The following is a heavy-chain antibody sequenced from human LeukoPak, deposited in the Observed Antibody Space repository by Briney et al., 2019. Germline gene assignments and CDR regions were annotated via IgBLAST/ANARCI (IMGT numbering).Heavy chain of an antibody. J-gene: IGHJ4*02. Sequence: GGSLRLSCAASGFTFSSYDMHWVRQATGKGLEWVSAIGTAGDTYYPGSVKGRFTISRENAKSSLYLQMNSLRAGDTAVYYCARDLGATGALDYWGQGTLVTVSS. CDR2: IGTAGDT. D-gene: IGHD1-26*01. V-gene: IGHV3-13*01. CDR3: ARDLGATGALDY. CDR1: GFTFSSYD.